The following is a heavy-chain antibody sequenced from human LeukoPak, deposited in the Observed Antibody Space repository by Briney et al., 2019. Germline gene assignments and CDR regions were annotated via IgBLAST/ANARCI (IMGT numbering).Heavy chain of an antibody. J-gene: IGHJ4*02. D-gene: IGHD6-19*01. CDR2: IYYSGST. CDR3: ARHPVYSSDWTRSYYFDY. V-gene: IGHV4-59*01. CDR1: GGSISSYY. Sequence: SETLSLTSTVSGGSISSYYRSWIRQPPGKGLEWIGYIYYSGSTNYNPSLKSRVTISVDTSKNQFSLKLSSVTAADTAVYYCARHPVYSSDWTRSYYFDYWGQGTLVTVSS.